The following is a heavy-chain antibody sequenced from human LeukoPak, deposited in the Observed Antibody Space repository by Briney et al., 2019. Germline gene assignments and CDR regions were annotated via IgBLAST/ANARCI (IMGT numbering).Heavy chain of an antibody. CDR3: ATSPATGNIYFDL. CDR2: LYSGGNT. J-gene: IGHJ2*01. CDR1: GFTVSSNY. Sequence: GGSLRLSCAASGFTVSSNYMGWVRQAPGRGLEWVSVLYSGGNTYYADSVKGRFTISRDNSKNTLYLQMNSLRAEDTAVYYCATSPATGNIYFDLWGRGTLVTVSS. D-gene: IGHD6-13*01. V-gene: IGHV3-66*01.